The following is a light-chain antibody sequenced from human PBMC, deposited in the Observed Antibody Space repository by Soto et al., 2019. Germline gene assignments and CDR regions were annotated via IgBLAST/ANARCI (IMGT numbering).Light chain of an antibody. V-gene: IGKV3-20*01. Sequence: EIVLTQSPGTLSLSPGDRATLSCRASQSVSTNNFPWYQQRPGQAPRLLIYGASSRATGIPDRFSGSGSGTDFTLTSSRLEPEDFAVYYCQQFDNSLWTFGQGTKVDIK. CDR3: QQFDNSLWT. CDR2: GAS. J-gene: IGKJ1*01. CDR1: QSVSTNN.